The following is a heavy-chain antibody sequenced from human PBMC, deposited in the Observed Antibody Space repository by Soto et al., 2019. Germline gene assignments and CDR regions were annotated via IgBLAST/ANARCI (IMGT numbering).Heavy chain of an antibody. V-gene: IGHV4-59*01. J-gene: IGHJ5*01. CDR2: IFHSGIT. CDR1: GGSFNNDY. Sequence: NPSETLSLTCTLSGGSFNNDYWTWIRQSPGKGLEWIGYIFHSGITDYNPSVKSRVTISIDKSKNLFSLKLTSVTAADTAVYYCARDRYFYDSAGYYRTPDSWGQGILVTVSS. D-gene: IGHD3-22*01. CDR3: ARDRYFYDSAGYYRTPDS.